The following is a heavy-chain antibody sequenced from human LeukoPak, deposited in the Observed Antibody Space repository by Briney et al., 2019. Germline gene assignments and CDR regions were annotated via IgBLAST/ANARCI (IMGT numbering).Heavy chain of an antibody. CDR3: ATQGWLQSEYYFDH. CDR2: IYHRGDT. Sequence: QASGTLSLTCAVSGVSISSSNWWSWARQPPGKGLEWIGEIYHRGDTIYNPSLKSRVTISVDKSKNQFSLKLSFVTAADTAIYYCATQGWLQSEYYFDHWGQGTLVTVSS. D-gene: IGHD5-24*01. J-gene: IGHJ4*02. V-gene: IGHV4-4*02. CDR1: GVSISSSNW.